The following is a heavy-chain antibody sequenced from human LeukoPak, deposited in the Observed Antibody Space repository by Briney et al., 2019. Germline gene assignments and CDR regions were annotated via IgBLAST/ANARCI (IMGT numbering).Heavy chain of an antibody. CDR3: ARDGGYTAHYYYYMGV. CDR1: GGTFSRYT. V-gene: IGHV1-69*10. D-gene: IGHD2-2*02. Sequence: SSEKISCKASGGTFSRYTFSWVRQAPGQGLEWMGGIIPVRGQPIYAQKFLDRLTMTADESTSTAYMALRSLRPEATAVYFCARDGGYTAHYYYYMGVWGKGTTVIVSS. J-gene: IGHJ6*03. CDR2: IIPVRGQP.